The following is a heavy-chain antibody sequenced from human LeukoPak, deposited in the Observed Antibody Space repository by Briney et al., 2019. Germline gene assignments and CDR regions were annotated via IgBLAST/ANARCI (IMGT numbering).Heavy chain of an antibody. CDR3: ARDRIFGSGSLDF. CDR1: GFTFSSYG. J-gene: IGHJ4*02. D-gene: IGHD3-10*01. Sequence: PGGSLRLSCAASGFTFSSYGMHWVRQAPGKGLEWVAFIRYDGSNKYYADSVKGRFTISRDNSKNTLYLQMNSLSAEDTAVYYCARDRIFGSGSLDFWGQGSLVTVSS. CDR2: IRYDGSNK. V-gene: IGHV3-30*02.